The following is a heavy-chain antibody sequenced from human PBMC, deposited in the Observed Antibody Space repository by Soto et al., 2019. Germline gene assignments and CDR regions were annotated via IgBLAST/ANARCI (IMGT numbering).Heavy chain of an antibody. V-gene: IGHV1-18*04. J-gene: IGHJ5*02. CDR3: ATSYDSGFDP. D-gene: IGHD5-12*01. CDR2: INANNGNT. CDR1: GYTFTSYG. Sequence: QVQLVQSGAEVKKPGASVMVSCKASGYTFTSYGISWIRQAPGQGLEWMGWINANNGNTDYAQNFQGRVSMTTDTSTSTAYMELRSLRSDDTAVYYCATSYDSGFDPWGQGTLVSGSS.